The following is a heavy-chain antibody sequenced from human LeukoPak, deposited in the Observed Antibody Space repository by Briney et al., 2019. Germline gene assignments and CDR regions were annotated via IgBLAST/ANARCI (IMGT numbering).Heavy chain of an antibody. CDR2: IYYSGST. CDR1: GGSISSYY. V-gene: IGHV4-59*01. J-gene: IGHJ6*02. CDR3: ARDVDYYDSNGYHLLRYGMDV. Sequence: IPSETLSLTCTVSGGSISSYYWSWIRQPPGKGLEWIGYIYYSGSTNYNPSLKSRVTISVDTSKNQFSLKLSSVTAADTAVYYCARDVDYYDSNGYHLLRYGMDVWGQGTTVTVSS. D-gene: IGHD3-22*01.